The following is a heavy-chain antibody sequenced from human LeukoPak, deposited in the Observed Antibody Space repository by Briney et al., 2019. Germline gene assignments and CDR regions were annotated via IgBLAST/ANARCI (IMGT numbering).Heavy chain of an antibody. CDR1: GDRVSSNSAA. D-gene: IGHD4-17*01. CDR3: ARGWLTSAGFDP. CDR2: TYYRSKLYK. V-gene: IGHV6-1*01. J-gene: IGHJ5*02. Sequence: SQTLSLTCAISGDRVSSNSAAWNWIRQSPSRGLEWLGRTYYRSKLYKDYAVSVKSRITINPDTSKNQFSLQLNSVTPEDTAVYYCARGWLTSAGFDPWGQGTLVTVSS.